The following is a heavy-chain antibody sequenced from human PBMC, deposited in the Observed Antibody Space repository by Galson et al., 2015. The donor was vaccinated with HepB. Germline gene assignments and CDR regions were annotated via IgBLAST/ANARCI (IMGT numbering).Heavy chain of an antibody. CDR1: GYTFSSYS. Sequence: SVKVSCKASGYTFSSYSITWVRQAPGQGLEWVGWISAYNGDVDYAQKFQGRVTMSTDTSTSTAYMELRSLRSDDTAVYYCARGALVVVVNATQNNWFDPWGQGTLVTVSS. D-gene: IGHD2-15*01. CDR3: ARGALVVVVNATQNNWFDP. V-gene: IGHV1-18*01. CDR2: ISAYNGDV. J-gene: IGHJ5*02.